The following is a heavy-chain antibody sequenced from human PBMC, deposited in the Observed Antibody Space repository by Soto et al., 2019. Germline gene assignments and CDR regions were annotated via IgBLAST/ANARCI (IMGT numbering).Heavy chain of an antibody. J-gene: IGHJ6*03. D-gene: IGHD6-13*01. CDR3: ARDRSIAAVGRTGYYYYMDV. CDR2: TRIKANTYTT. CDR1: GFTFSDHY. Sequence: PGGSLRLSCAASGFTFSDHYMDWVRQAPGKGLEWVGRTRIKANTYTTEYAASVKGRFTISRDDSKNLLYLQMSSLKTEDTAVYYCARDRSIAAVGRTGYYYYMDVWGKGTTVTVSS. V-gene: IGHV3-72*01.